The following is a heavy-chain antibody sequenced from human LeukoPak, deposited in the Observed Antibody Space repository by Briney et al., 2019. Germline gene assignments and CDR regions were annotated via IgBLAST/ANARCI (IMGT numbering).Heavy chain of an antibody. D-gene: IGHD2-2*01. CDR3: ARQTPVSSSIRFDY. Sequence: PSETLSLTGGVSGYSIRSGSYWGWIRQTPGKGLEWIASIYHSGSTYYNPSLKRRVTISLDTSNNQFSQKLTSVTAADTAVYYCARQTPVSSSIRFDYWGQGTLVSVSS. CDR1: GYSIRSGSY. CDR2: IYHSGST. V-gene: IGHV4-38-2*01. J-gene: IGHJ4*02.